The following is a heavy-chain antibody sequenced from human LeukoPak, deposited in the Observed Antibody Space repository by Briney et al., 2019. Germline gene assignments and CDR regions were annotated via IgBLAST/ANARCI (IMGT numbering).Heavy chain of an antibody. Sequence: SETLSLTCTVSGGSISSYYWSWLRQPPGQGLEYIGYTHYSGSTNYNPSLKSRVTISLDTSGNQFSLKLSSVTAADTAVYYCASGYCGGACQLGGVDMWGQGTMVTVSS. CDR3: ASGYCGGACQLGGVDM. J-gene: IGHJ3*02. D-gene: IGHD2-21*02. CDR1: GGSISSYY. CDR2: THYSGST. V-gene: IGHV4-59*01.